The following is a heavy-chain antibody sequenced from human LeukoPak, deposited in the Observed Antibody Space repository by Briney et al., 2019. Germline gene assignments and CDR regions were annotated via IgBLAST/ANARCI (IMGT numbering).Heavy chain of an antibody. D-gene: IGHD5-12*01. Sequence: PSETLSLTCSVSGASISSSSGNYYCYWVRQPPGKGLEWVGDIHHSGNTYYNPSLKSRVTISVDRSKSHFSLKLASVTASDTAVYYCGRGGSGYDCDHWGKGTLVTVPS. CDR3: GRGGSGYDCDH. CDR1: GASISSSSGNYY. CDR2: IHHSGNT. V-gene: IGHV4-30-2*01. J-gene: IGHJ4*02.